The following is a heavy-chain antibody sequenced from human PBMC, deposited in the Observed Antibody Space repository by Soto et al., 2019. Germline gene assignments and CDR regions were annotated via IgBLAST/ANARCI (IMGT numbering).Heavy chain of an antibody. CDR1: GFTFDDYA. J-gene: IGHJ3*02. CDR3: AKTEAAGYSSSWYAFDI. CDR2: ISGDGGST. Sequence: GESLKISCAASGFTFDDYAMHWVRQAPGKGLEWVSLISGDGGSTYYADSVKGRFTISRDNSKNSLYLQMNSLRTEDTALYYCAKTEAAGYSSSWYAFDIWGQGTMVTVSS. V-gene: IGHV3-43*02. D-gene: IGHD6-13*01.